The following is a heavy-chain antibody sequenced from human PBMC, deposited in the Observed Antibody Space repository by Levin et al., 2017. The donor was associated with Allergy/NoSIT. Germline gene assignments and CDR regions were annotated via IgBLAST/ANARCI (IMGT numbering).Heavy chain of an antibody. CDR2: IYHNGST. J-gene: IGHJ4*02. Sequence: PSETLSLTCTVSGGSISGYYWNWIRQPPGKGLEWIGYIYHNGSTNYNPSLKSRVIISVDTSKNQFSLKLSSVTAADTAVYYCARAPRYCSGTNCYHSSFDYWGQGTLVTVSS. V-gene: IGHV4-59*08. CDR3: ARAPRYCSGTNCYHSSFDY. CDR1: GGSISGYY. D-gene: IGHD2-15*01.